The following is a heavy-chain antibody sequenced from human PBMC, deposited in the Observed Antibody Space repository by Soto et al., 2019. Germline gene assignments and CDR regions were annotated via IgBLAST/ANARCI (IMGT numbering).Heavy chain of an antibody. CDR2: ISSNGGST. V-gene: IGHV3-64*01. Sequence: EVQLVESGGGLVQPGWSLRLSCAASGFTFSSYAMHWVRQAPGKGLEYVSAISSNGGSTYYANSVKGRFTISRDNSKNKLYIQMGSLRAEDMDVYYCARAAYGDQRNFDYWGQGTMVTVSS. CDR3: ARAAYGDQRNFDY. J-gene: IGHJ4*02. CDR1: GFTFSSYA. D-gene: IGHD4-17*01.